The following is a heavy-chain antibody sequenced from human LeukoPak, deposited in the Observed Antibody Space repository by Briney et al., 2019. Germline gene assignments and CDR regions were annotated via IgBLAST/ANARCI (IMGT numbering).Heavy chain of an antibody. CDR3: ARSIQLWLFGVGRWFDP. Sequence: PSETLSLTCTVSGGSISSSSYYWGWIRQPPGKGLEWIGSIYYSGSTYYNPSLKSRVTISGDTSKNQFSLKLSSVTAADTAVYYCARSIQLWLFGVGRWFDPWGQGTLVTVSS. CDR1: GGSISSSSYY. J-gene: IGHJ5*02. CDR2: IYYSGST. V-gene: IGHV4-39*07. D-gene: IGHD5-18*01.